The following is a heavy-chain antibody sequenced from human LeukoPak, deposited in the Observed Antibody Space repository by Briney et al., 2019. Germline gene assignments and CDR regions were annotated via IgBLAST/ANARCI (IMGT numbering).Heavy chain of an antibody. J-gene: IGHJ6*02. CDR3: ASTGTYYYYGMDV. CDR1: VFTFSSYG. Sequence: PGGSLRLSCAASVFTFSSYGMHWVRQAPGKGLEWVAVIWYDGSNKYYADSVKGRFTISRDNSKNTLYLQMNSLRAEDTAVYYCASTGTYYYYGMDVWGQGTTVTVSS. CDR2: IWYDGSNK. D-gene: IGHD2-8*02. V-gene: IGHV3-33*01.